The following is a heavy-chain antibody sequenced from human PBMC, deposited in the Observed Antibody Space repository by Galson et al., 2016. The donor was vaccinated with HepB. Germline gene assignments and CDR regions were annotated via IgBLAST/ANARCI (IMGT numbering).Heavy chain of an antibody. D-gene: IGHD3-10*01. Sequence: SVKVSCKASGYTFTGYYMHWVRQAPGQGLEWMGWINPNSGGTNYAQKFQGRVTMTRDTSINTAYMELSSLKSGDTAVYYFAREGQRESYYYGLDTFDYWGQGTLVTVSS. CDR1: GYTFTGYY. CDR3: AREGQRESYYYGLDTFDY. J-gene: IGHJ4*02. CDR2: INPNSGGT. V-gene: IGHV1-2*02.